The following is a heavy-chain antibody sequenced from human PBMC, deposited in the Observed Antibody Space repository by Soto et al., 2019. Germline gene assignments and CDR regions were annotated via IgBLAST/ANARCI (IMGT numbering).Heavy chain of an antibody. CDR3: ARDDAFGNENGFDI. D-gene: IGHD1-1*01. CDR2: IVSDGSAK. J-gene: IGHJ3*02. V-gene: IGHV3-33*01. CDR1: GFPFSTYG. Sequence: PGGSLRLSXAVSGFPFSTYGFHWVRQPPGKGLEWVAVIVSDGSAKYHADSVEGRFTISRDHSKDTLYLQMNSLRAEDTAVYYCARDDAFGNENGFDIWGQGTMVTVSS.